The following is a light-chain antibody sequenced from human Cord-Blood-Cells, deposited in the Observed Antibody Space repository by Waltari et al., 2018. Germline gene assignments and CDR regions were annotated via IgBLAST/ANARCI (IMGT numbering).Light chain of an antibody. V-gene: IGKV1-6*01. Sequence: ASQMPPSPSSLSASVGDIVTITCRASQGIRNDLGWYQQKPGKAPKLLIYAASSLQSGVPSRFSGSGSGTDFTLTISSLQPEDFATYYCLQDYNYPYTFGQGTKLEIK. J-gene: IGKJ2*01. CDR3: LQDYNYPYT. CDR2: AAS. CDR1: QGIRND.